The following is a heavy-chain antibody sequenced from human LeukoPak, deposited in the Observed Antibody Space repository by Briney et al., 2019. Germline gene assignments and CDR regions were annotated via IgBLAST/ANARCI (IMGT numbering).Heavy chain of an antibody. CDR2: IYYSGST. CDR3: ARGRSGSYHSPFDY. Sequence: SGTLSLTCGVSGGSISNYYWSWIRQPPGKGLEWIGYIYYSGSTNYNPSLESRVTISVDTSKNQFSLKLDSVTAADTAVYYCARGRSGSYHSPFDYWGQGTLVTVSS. V-gene: IGHV4-59*13. J-gene: IGHJ4*02. D-gene: IGHD1-26*01. CDR1: GGSISNYY.